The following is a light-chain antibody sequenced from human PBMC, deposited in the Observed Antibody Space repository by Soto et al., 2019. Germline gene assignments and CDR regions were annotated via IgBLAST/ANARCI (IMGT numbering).Light chain of an antibody. V-gene: IGKV3D-15*01. CDR1: QSISDN. CDR2: GAS. Sequence: EIVLTQSPCTLSFSAGERATLSCRASQSISDNLAWYQQKPGQAPRLLIYGASTRATGIPARFSGSGSGTEFTLTISSLQSEDFAVYYCQQYNNWPPITFGQGTRLEIK. J-gene: IGKJ5*01. CDR3: QQYNNWPPIT.